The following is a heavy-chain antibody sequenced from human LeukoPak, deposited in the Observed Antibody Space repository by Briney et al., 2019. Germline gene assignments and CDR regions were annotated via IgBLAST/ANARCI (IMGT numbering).Heavy chain of an antibody. CDR1: GASLSSYY. Sequence: SETLSLTCTVSGASLSSYYWSWIRQPPGKGLEWIASRHYRGTTNYNPSLESRVTISVDTSRKQFSLKLSSVTAADTAVYYCARDRRASSSLDPYYYYGMDVWGQGTTVTVSS. J-gene: IGHJ6*02. V-gene: IGHV4-59*01. D-gene: IGHD6-13*01. CDR2: RHYRGTT. CDR3: ARDRRASSSLDPYYYYGMDV.